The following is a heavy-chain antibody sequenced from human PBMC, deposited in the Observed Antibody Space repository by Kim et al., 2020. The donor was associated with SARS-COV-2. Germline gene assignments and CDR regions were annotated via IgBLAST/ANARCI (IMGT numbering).Heavy chain of an antibody. CDR1: GGSFSGYY. J-gene: IGHJ6*03. CDR2: INHSGST. D-gene: IGHD6-19*01. CDR3: TRGTRQWLARHYYYYMDV. V-gene: IGHV4-34*01. Sequence: SETLSLTCAVYGGSFSGYYWSWIRQPPGKGLEWIGEINHSGSTNYNPSLKSRVTLSVDTSKNQFSLKLSSVTAAHTAVYYCTRGTRQWLARHYYYYMDVWGKGTTLTVSS.